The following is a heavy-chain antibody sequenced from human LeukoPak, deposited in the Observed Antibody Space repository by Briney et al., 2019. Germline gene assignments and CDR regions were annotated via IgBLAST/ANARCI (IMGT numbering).Heavy chain of an antibody. CDR1: GASISSYY. D-gene: IGHD3-10*01. J-gene: IGHJ5*02. Sequence: SETLSLTCTVSGASISSYYWSWIRQPPGKGLEWIGYIYDTDNTNSSPSLKSRVTISADTSKNQFSLKLSSVTAADTAVYYCARDPYYYGSGSYYVDPWGQGTLVTVSS. CDR2: IYDTDNT. CDR3: ARDPYYYGSGSYYVDP. V-gene: IGHV4-59*12.